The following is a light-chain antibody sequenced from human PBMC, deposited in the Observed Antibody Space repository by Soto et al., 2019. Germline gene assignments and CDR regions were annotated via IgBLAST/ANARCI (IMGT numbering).Light chain of an antibody. CDR2: GAS. CDR1: QSVSSRY. Sequence: EIVLTQSPGTLSLSPGERATLSCRASQSVSSRYLVWYQQKPGQAPRLLIYGASSRATGIPDRFSGSGSGTDFTLTISRLEPEDFAVYYCQQYGSSPQITFGGGTKVEIK. V-gene: IGKV3-20*01. CDR3: QQYGSSPQIT. J-gene: IGKJ4*01.